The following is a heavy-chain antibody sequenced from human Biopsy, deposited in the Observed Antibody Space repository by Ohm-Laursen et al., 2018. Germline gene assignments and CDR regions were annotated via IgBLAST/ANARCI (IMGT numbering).Heavy chain of an antibody. V-gene: IGHV4-4*07. CDR1: GGSINYFY. Sequence: TLSLTCTVSGGSINYFYWSWIRQPAGKGLEWIGRIYSSGFTTHNPSLKSRVSMSVDTSKNQFSLELTSVTAADTAVYYCARADMVTTIVDYWGQGTLVTVSS. CDR3: ARADMVTTIVDY. CDR2: IYSSGFT. J-gene: IGHJ4*02. D-gene: IGHD5-12*01.